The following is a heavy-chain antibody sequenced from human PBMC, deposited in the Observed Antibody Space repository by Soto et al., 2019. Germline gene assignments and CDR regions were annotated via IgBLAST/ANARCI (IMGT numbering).Heavy chain of an antibody. Sequence: SETLSLTCAVYGGSFSGYYWSWIRQPPGKGLEWIGEINHSGSTNYNPSLKSRVTISVDTSKNQFSLKLSSVTAADTAVYYCARGLQQQLARYFDYWGQGTLVTVSS. CDR3: ARGLQQQLARYFDY. J-gene: IGHJ4*02. CDR2: INHSGST. CDR1: GGSFSGYY. V-gene: IGHV4-34*01. D-gene: IGHD6-13*01.